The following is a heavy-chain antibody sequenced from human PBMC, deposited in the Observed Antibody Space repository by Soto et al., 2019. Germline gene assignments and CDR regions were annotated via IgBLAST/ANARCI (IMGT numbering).Heavy chain of an antibody. CDR2: ISYDGSNK. CDR3: AKDIRGYSSSYYFDY. CDR1: GFTFSSYG. V-gene: IGHV3-30*18. J-gene: IGHJ4*02. Sequence: PGGSLRLSCAASGFTFSSYGMHWVRQAPGKGLEWVAVISYDGSNKYYADSVKGRFTISRDNSKNTLYLQMNSLRAEDTAVYYCAKDIRGYSSSYYFDYWGQGTLVTVSS. D-gene: IGHD6-6*01.